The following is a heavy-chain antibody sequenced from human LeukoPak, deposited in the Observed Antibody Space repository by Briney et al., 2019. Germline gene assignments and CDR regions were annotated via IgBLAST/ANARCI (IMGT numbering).Heavy chain of an antibody. CDR2: IRTKRNNYAT. V-gene: IGHV3-73*01. J-gene: IGHJ4*02. CDR1: GFTFSDSA. CDR3: TGRDDYGDY. Sequence: GGSLRLSCAASGFTFSDSAMHWVRQASGKGLEWVGRIRTKRNNYATAYAASVRGRFTISRDDSKNTAFPQMSSLKTEDTAVYYCTGRDDYGDYWGQGIVVTVSS.